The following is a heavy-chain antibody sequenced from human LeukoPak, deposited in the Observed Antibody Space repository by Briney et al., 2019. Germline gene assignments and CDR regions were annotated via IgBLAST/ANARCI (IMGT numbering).Heavy chain of an antibody. Sequence: SETLSLTCAVYGGSFSGYYWTWIRQPPGKGLEWIGDINHSGSTNYNPSLKSRVTISVDTSKNQFSLKLTSVTAADTAVYYCARRYGDYYNWGHGNMVTVSS. J-gene: IGHJ4*01. CDR3: ARRYGDYYN. CDR2: INHSGST. D-gene: IGHD4-17*01. CDR1: GGSFSGYY. V-gene: IGHV4-34*01.